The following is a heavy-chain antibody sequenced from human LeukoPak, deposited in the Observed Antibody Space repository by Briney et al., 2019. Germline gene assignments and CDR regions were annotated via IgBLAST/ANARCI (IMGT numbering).Heavy chain of an antibody. CDR3: ARGDYASYGMDV. CDR1: GFTFSSYG. Sequence: GRSLRLSCAASGFTFSSYGMHWVRQAPGKGLEWLAVIWDDGSNKYYADSVKGRFTISRDNSKNTLYLQMNSLRAEDTAVSYCARGDYASYGMDVWGQGPTVTVSS. V-gene: IGHV3-33*01. CDR2: IWDDGSNK. J-gene: IGHJ6*02.